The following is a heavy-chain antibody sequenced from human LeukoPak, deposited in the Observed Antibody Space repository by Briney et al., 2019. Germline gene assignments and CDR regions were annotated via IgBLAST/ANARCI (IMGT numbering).Heavy chain of an antibody. CDR3: AKSTGYSTTGRDFDS. CDR1: GFTFSSYA. D-gene: IGHD6-13*01. Sequence: GSLRLSCAASGFTFSSYAMSWVRQAPGKGLEWVSDISGGGATTFYADSVKGRFTISRDNSKNTLYLQLSSLRAEDTAVYYCAKSTGYSTTGRDFDSWGRGTLATVSS. CDR2: ISGGGATT. V-gene: IGHV3-23*01. J-gene: IGHJ4*02.